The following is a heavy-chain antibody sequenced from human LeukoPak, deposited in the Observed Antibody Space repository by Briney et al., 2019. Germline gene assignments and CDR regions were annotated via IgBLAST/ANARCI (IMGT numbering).Heavy chain of an antibody. V-gene: IGHV1-8*01. CDR3: ATGRHDYSNYVPDY. Sequence: ASVKVSCKASGYTFTTYDINWVRQATGQGLEWMGWMNPNSGNAGYTQKFQVRVTMTRNTSISTAYMELSSLRSEDTAVYYCATGRHDYSNYVPDYWGQGTLVTVPS. J-gene: IGHJ4*02. CDR1: GYTFTTYD. D-gene: IGHD4-11*01. CDR2: MNPNSGNA.